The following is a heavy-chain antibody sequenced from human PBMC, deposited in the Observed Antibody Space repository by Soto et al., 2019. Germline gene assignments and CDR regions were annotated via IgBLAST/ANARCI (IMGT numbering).Heavy chain of an antibody. D-gene: IGHD2-15*01. V-gene: IGHV1-46*01. Sequence: QVQLVQSGAEVKKPGASVKVSCKASGYTFTSYYMHWVRQAPGQGLEWMGIINPSGGSTTYAQKFQRRVTMTRDTSTSTVYMELSSLRSDDTAVYYCARIVSGGHFDFWGQGTLVTVSS. J-gene: IGHJ4*02. CDR1: GYTFTSYY. CDR2: INPSGGST. CDR3: ARIVSGGHFDF.